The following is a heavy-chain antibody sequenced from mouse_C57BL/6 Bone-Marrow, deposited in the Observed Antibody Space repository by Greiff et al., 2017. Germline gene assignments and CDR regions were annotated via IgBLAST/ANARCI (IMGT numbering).Heavy chain of an antibody. Sequence: QVHVKQPGTELVKPGASVKLSCKASGYTFTSYWMHWVKQRPGQGLEWIGNINPSNGGTNYNEKFKSKATLTVDKSSSTAYMQLSSLTSEDSAVYYCARSRGDYYGSSPWFAYWGQGTLVTVSA. J-gene: IGHJ3*01. D-gene: IGHD1-1*01. CDR2: INPSNGGT. V-gene: IGHV1-53*01. CDR1: GYTFTSYW. CDR3: ARSRGDYYGSSPWFAY.